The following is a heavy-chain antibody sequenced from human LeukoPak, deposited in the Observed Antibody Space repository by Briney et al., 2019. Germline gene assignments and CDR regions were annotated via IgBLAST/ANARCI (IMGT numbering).Heavy chain of an antibody. CDR2: ISYDGSIK. Sequence: PGRSLRLSCAASGFTFSNYGMHWVRQAPGKGLEWVAVISYDGSIKYYADSLKGRFTISRDNSKNTLYLQMNSLRAEATAVYYCPKDKIVSSTGWYYFDYWGQGTMVTVSS. D-gene: IGHD6-19*01. CDR3: PKDKIVSSTGWYYFDY. V-gene: IGHV3-30*18. J-gene: IGHJ4*02. CDR1: GFTFSNYG.